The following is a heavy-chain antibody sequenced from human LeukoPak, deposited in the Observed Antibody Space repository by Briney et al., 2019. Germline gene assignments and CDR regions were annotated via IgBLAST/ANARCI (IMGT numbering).Heavy chain of an antibody. J-gene: IGHJ5*02. CDR1: GGSISSGGYY. CDR3: ARGLLSSSWYANWFDP. CDR2: SGST. Sequence: PSQTLSLTCTVSGGSISSGGYYWSWIRQPPGKGLEWIGSGSTYYNPSLKSRVTISVDTSKNQFSLKLSSVTAADTAVYYCARGLLSSSWYANWFDPWGQGTLVTVSS. V-gene: IGHV4-30-2*01. D-gene: IGHD6-13*01.